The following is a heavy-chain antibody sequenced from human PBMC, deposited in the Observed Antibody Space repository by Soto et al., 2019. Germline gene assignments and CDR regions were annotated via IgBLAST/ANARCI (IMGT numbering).Heavy chain of an antibody. CDR1: GFTVSNNY. CDR3: APHPGGGGY. J-gene: IGHJ4*02. CDR2: IYSGGYT. V-gene: IGHV3-53*01. Sequence: EVQLVESGGGLIQPGGSLRLSCAVSGFTVSNNYMSWVRQAPGKGLEGVSVIYSGGYTAYGDSVKGRFTISRDNSKNTPFLQRKTPSAQHPAVYYGAPHPGGGGYWGQGTLVTVSS. D-gene: IGHD3-10*01.